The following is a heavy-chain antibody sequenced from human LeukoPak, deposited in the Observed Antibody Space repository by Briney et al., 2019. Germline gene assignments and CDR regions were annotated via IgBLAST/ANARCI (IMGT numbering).Heavy chain of an antibody. Sequence: PSETLSLTCAVCGGSFSGYYWSWIRQPPGKGLEWIGEINHSGSTNYNPSLKSRVTISVDTSKNQFSLKLSSVTAADTAVYYCARVGVLRYFDWLHYFDYWGQGTLVTVSS. CDR3: ARVGVLRYFDWLHYFDY. J-gene: IGHJ4*02. V-gene: IGHV4-34*01. D-gene: IGHD3-9*01. CDR1: GGSFSGYY. CDR2: INHSGST.